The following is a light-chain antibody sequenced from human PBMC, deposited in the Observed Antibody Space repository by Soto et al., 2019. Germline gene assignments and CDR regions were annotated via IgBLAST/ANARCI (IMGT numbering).Light chain of an antibody. CDR3: SSYAGSNNLV. CDR1: SSDVGGYNS. V-gene: IGLV2-8*01. Sequence: QSALTQPPSASGSPGQSVTISCTGTSSDVGGYNSVSWYQQHPGKVPRLMIYEVSKRPSGVPDRFSGSKSVNTASLTVSGLQAEDEAEYYCSSYAGSNNLVFGGGTKLTVL. J-gene: IGLJ2*01. CDR2: EVS.